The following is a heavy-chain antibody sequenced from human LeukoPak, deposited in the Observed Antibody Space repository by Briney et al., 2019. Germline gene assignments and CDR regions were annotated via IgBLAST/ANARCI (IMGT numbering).Heavy chain of an antibody. D-gene: IGHD4-17*01. J-gene: IGHJ4*02. Sequence: SETLSLTCAVYGGSFSGYYWSWIRQPPGKGLEWIGEINHSGSTNYNPSLKSRVTISVDTSKNQFSLKLSSVTAADTAVYYCARRPGTVTTFLPFDYWGQGTLVTVSS. CDR3: ARRPGTVTTFLPFDY. CDR2: INHSGST. CDR1: GGSFSGYY. V-gene: IGHV4-34*01.